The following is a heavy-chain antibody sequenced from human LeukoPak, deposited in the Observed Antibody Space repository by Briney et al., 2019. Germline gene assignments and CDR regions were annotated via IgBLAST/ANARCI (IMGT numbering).Heavy chain of an antibody. CDR3: AREIALAGLNDY. CDR1: GFTVSSNY. D-gene: IGHD6-19*01. Sequence: GGSLRLSCAASGFTVSSNYMSWVRQAPGKGLEWVSVIYSGGSTYYADSVKGRFTISRDNAKNSLYLQVNSLRAEDTAVYYCAREIALAGLNDYWGQGTLVTVSS. V-gene: IGHV3-66*01. CDR2: IYSGGST. J-gene: IGHJ4*02.